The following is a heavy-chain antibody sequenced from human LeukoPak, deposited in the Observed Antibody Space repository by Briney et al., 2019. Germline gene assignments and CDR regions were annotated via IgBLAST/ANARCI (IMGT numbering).Heavy chain of an antibody. V-gene: IGHV5-51*01. D-gene: IGHD6-13*01. CDR2: FHPGESDT. CDR3: ARGSRSWFLGAFDI. J-gene: IGHJ3*02. Sequence: GEALKISFKGSGYNFTNYWIGWVRQIPGKSLEWRGIFHPGESDTRYSPSFQSQVTISAAKSISTAYLQWSSLKASETAMYYCARGSRSWFLGAFDIWGQGTMVTVSS. CDR1: GYNFTNYW.